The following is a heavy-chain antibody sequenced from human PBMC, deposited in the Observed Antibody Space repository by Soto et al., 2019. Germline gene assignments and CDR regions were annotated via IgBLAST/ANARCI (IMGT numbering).Heavy chain of an antibody. V-gene: IGHV1-69*06. J-gene: IGHJ4*02. CDR1: GGTFSSYA. CDR2: IIPIFGTA. CDR3: ASSENYGDYALQLDY. D-gene: IGHD4-17*01. Sequence: ASVKVSCKASGGTFSSYAISWVRQAPGQGLEWMGGIIPIFGTANYAQKFQGRVTITADKSTSTAYMELSSLRSEDTAVYYCASSENYGDYALQLDYWGQGTLVTVSS.